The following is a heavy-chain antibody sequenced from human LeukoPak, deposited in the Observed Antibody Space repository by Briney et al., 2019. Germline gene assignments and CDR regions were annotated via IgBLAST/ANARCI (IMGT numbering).Heavy chain of an antibody. V-gene: IGHV1-18*01. CDR2: ISAYNGNT. J-gene: IGHJ5*02. Sequence: ASVKVSCKASGYTFTSYAISWVRQAPGQGLEWMGWISAYNGNTNYAQKLQGRVTMTTDTSTSTAYMELRSLRSGDTAVYYCAKAVVPAAVGFDPWGQGTLVTVPS. D-gene: IGHD2-2*01. CDR3: AKAVVPAAVGFDP. CDR1: GYTFTSYA.